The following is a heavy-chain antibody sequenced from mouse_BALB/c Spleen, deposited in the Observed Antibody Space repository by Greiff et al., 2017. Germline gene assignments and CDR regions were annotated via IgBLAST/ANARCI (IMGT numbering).Heavy chain of an antibody. CDR3: ARRDYDYDDGYWYFDV. CDR1: GFTFSSYA. CDR2: ISSGGSYT. V-gene: IGHV5-9-3*01. D-gene: IGHD2-4*01. J-gene: IGHJ1*01. Sequence: EVKLVESGGGLVKPGGSLKLSCAASGFTFSSYAMSWVRQTPEKRLGWVATISSGGSYTYYPDSVKGRFTISRDNAKNTLYLQMSSLRSEDTAMYYCARRDYDYDDGYWYFDVWGAGTTVTVSS.